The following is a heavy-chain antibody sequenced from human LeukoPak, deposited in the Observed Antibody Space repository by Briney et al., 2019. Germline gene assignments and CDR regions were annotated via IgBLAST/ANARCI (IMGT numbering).Heavy chain of an antibody. Sequence: SGGSLRLSCAASGFTFSSHGMNWVRQAPGKGLEWVSGISPSGGITYYTDSVKGRFTISRDNSKNTLYLQMNSLRAEDTAVYYCAKGCHALHSGDYGDPRDNYYYYYMDVWGKGTTVTISS. CDR1: GFTFSSHG. CDR2: ISPSGGIT. J-gene: IGHJ6*03. D-gene: IGHD4-17*01. V-gene: IGHV3-23*01. CDR3: AKGCHALHSGDYGDPRDNYYYYYMDV.